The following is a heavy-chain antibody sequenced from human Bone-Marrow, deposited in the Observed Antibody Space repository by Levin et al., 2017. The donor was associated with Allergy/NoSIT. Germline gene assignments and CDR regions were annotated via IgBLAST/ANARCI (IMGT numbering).Heavy chain of an antibody. CDR3: TRETKGDMDV. J-gene: IGHJ6*02. V-gene: IGHV3-30*04. Sequence: AGGSLRLSCVASGFTFSSYPMHWVRQTPGKGLESVAALSYHGRNGYYADSVKGRFTISRDNSKNTLYLQMNSLRAEDTALYYCTRETKGDMDVWGQGTTVIVSS. CDR1: GFTFSSYP. D-gene: IGHD1-26*01. CDR2: LSYHGRNG.